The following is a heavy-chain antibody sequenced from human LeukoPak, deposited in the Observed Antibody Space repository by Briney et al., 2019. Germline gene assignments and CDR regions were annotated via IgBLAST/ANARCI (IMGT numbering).Heavy chain of an antibody. J-gene: IGHJ5*02. Sequence: PSETLSLTCTVSGGTISSYYWSWIRQPPGKGLEWIGYIYYSGSTYYNPSLKSRVTISVNTSKNHFSLKLSSVTAADTAVYYCARGSGYCRGGSCHNWFDPWGQGTLVTVSS. CDR1: GGTISSYY. D-gene: IGHD2-15*01. V-gene: IGHV4-59*08. CDR3: ARGSGYCRGGSCHNWFDP. CDR2: IYYSGST.